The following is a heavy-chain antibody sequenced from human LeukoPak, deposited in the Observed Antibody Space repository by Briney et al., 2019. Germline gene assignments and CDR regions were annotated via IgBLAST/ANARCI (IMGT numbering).Heavy chain of an antibody. CDR3: ARQIRQRVTAILRRPHAFDI. Sequence: RGESLKISCKGSGYSFTSYWIGWVRQMPGKGLEWMGIIYPGDSDTRYSPSFQGQVTISADKSISTAYLQWSSLKASDTAMYYCARQIRQRVTAILRRPHAFDIWGQGTMVTVSS. CDR1: GYSFTSYW. V-gene: IGHV5-51*01. CDR2: IYPGDSDT. D-gene: IGHD2-21*02. J-gene: IGHJ3*02.